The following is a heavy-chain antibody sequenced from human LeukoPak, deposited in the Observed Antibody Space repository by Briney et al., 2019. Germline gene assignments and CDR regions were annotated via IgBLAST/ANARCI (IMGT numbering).Heavy chain of an antibody. CDR1: GFTFSDYS. CDR2: LSGSGGTT. D-gene: IGHD1-26*01. Sequence: GGSLRLSCAASGFTFSDYSMSWVRQAPGKGLEWVSALSGSGGTTYSADSVKGRFTISRDNSKNTLYLQMNSLRAEDTAVYYCAKGHPGDAYYCYYGMDVWGQGTTVTVSS. J-gene: IGHJ6*02. V-gene: IGHV3-23*01. CDR3: AKGHPGDAYYCYYGMDV.